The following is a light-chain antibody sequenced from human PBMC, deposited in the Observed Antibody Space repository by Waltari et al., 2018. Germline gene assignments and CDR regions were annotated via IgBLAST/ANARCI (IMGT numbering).Light chain of an antibody. CDR1: QSLRSSS. J-gene: IGKJ4*01. CDR2: RAS. V-gene: IGKV3-20*01. Sequence: ETVLTQPPDTLSLSPGERATLSCRASQSLRSSSLAWYQHNRGQAPRLLIFRASKRATGIPDRFTGSGSGTDFTLTISRLESEDFAVYYCQQYDTSPLTFGGGTNVEIK. CDR3: QQYDTSPLT.